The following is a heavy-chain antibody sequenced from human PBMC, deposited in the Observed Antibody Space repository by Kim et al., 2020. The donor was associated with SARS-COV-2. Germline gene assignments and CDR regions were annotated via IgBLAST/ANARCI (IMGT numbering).Heavy chain of an antibody. CDR3: ARQYRRGVVAAPYCFDP. J-gene: IGHJ5*02. D-gene: IGHD2-15*01. V-gene: IGHV4-39*01. CDR1: GGSISSSSYY. CDR2: IFYSGST. Sequence: SETLSLTCTVSGGSISSSSYYWGWIRQPPGKGLEWIGSIFYSGSTYYNPSLKSRVTISVDTSKNQFSLKLSSVTAADTAVYYCARQYRRGVVAAPYCFDPWGQGTLVTVSS.